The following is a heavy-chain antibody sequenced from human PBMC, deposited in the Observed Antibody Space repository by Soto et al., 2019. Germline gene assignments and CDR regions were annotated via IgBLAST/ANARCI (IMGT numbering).Heavy chain of an antibody. Sequence: GGSLRLSCAASGFTFSSYGMHWVRQAPGKGLEWVAVISYDGSNKYYADSVKGRFTISRDNSKNTLYLQMNSLRAEDTAVYYCAKDLGWELMGGGVAHEYYYYYYYGMDVWGQGTTVTVSS. V-gene: IGHV3-30*18. D-gene: IGHD1-26*01. J-gene: IGHJ6*02. CDR2: ISYDGSNK. CDR1: GFTFSSYG. CDR3: AKDLGWELMGGGVAHEYYYYYYYGMDV.